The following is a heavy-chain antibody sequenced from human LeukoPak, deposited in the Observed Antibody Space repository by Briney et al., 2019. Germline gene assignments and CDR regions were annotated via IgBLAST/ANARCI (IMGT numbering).Heavy chain of an antibody. CDR1: GFTFSSYG. J-gene: IGHJ4*02. CDR3: ANTVVPAASTDY. CDR2: IRYDGSNK. V-gene: IGHV3-30*02. Sequence: GGSLRLSCAASGFTFSSYGMHWVRQAPGEGLEWVAFIRYDGSNKYYADSVKGRFTISRDNSKNTLYLQMNSLRAEDTAVYYCANTVVPAASTDYWGQGTLVTVSS. D-gene: IGHD2-2*01.